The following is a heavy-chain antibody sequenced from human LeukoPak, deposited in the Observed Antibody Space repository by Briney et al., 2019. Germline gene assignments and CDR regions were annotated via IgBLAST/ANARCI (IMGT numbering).Heavy chain of an antibody. CDR2: ISGSGGST. CDR3: AKDTHVYYYDSSGYSGHY. V-gene: IGHV3-23*01. Sequence: ETLSLTCSVSGASVSGSSNSWDWIRQPPGKGLEWVSAISGSGGSTYYADSVKGRFTISRDNSKNTLYLQMNSLRAEDTAVYYCAKDTHVYYYDSSGYSGHYWGQGTLVTVSS. J-gene: IGHJ4*02. D-gene: IGHD3-22*01. CDR1: GASVSGSSNS.